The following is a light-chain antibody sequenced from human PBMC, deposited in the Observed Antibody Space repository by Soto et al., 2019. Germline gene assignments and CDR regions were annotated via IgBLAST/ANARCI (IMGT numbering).Light chain of an antibody. CDR2: SNN. Sequence: QCVLTQPPSASGIPGQRVTISCSGSSSNIGSNTVNWYQQLPGTAPKLLIYSNNQRPSGVPDRFSGSKSGTSASLAISGLQSEDEADYYCAAWDDSLNVLYVFGTGTKVTVL. CDR1: SSNIGSNT. V-gene: IGLV1-44*01. CDR3: AAWDDSLNVLYV. J-gene: IGLJ1*01.